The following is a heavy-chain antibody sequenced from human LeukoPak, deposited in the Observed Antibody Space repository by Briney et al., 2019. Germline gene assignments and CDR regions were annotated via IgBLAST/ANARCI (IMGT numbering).Heavy chain of an antibody. CDR3: ARDQIRFGELRVAFDI. J-gene: IGHJ3*02. D-gene: IGHD3-10*01. Sequence: SQTLSLTCTVSGGSISSGDYYWSWIRQPPGKGLEWIGYIYYSGSTYYNPSLKSRVTISVDTSKNQFSLKLSSVTAADTAVYYCARDQIRFGELRVAFDIWGQGTMVTVSS. V-gene: IGHV4-30-4*01. CDR2: IYYSGST. CDR1: GGSISSGDYY.